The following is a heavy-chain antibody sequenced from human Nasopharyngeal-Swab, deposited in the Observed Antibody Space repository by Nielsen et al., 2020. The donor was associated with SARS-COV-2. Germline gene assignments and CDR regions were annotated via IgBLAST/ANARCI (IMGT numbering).Heavy chain of an antibody. CDR1: GGSFSGYY. J-gene: IGHJ4*02. Sequence: SQTLSLTCAVHGGSFSGYYWSWIRQPPGKGLEWSGEINHSGSTNYNPSLKSRVTISVDTSKNQFSLKLSSVTAADTAVYYCARVATVVGNDYWGQGTLVTVSS. CDR2: INHSGST. V-gene: IGHV4-34*01. CDR3: ARVATVVGNDY. D-gene: IGHD4-23*01.